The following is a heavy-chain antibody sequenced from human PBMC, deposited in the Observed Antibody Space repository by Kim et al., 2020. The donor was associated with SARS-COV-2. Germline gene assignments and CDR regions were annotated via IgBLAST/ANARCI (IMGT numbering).Heavy chain of an antibody. J-gene: IGHJ4*02. V-gene: IGHV3-15*01. D-gene: IGHD3-9*01. CDR1: GFTFSNAW. CDR2: IKSKTDGGTT. Sequence: GGSLRLSCAASGFTFSNAWMSWVRQAPGKGLEWVGRIKSKTDGGTTDYAAPVKGRFTISRDDSKNTLYLQMNSLKTEDTAVYYCTTREGTGYYRLLKTYYFDYWGQGTLVTVSS. CDR3: TTREGTGYYRLLKTYYFDY.